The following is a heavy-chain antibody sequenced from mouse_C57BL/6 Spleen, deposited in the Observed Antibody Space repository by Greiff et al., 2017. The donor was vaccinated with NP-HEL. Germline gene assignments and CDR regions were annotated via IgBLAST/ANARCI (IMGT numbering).Heavy chain of an antibody. CDR3: ARVSYYGSSSYFDY. CDR1: GYSITSGYY. D-gene: IGHD1-1*01. J-gene: IGHJ2*01. CDR2: ISYDGSN. V-gene: IGHV3-6*01. Sequence: ESGPGLVKPSQSLSLTCSVTGYSITSGYYWNWIRQFPGNKLEWMGYISYDGSNNYNPSLKNPISITRDTSKKQFFLKLNSVTTEDTATYYCARVSYYGSSSYFDYWGQGTTLTVSS.